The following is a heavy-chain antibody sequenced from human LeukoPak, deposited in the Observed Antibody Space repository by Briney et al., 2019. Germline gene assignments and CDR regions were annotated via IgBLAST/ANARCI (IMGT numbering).Heavy chain of an antibody. Sequence: ASVKVSCKASGYTFTGYYMHWVRQAPGQGLEWMGWINPNSGGTNYAQTFQGRVTMTRDTSISTAYLQWSSVKDSDTAMYYCESPRQYSTGWHAPDSWGQGTLVTVSS. J-gene: IGHJ4*02. D-gene: IGHD6-19*01. CDR1: GYTFTGYY. V-gene: IGHV1-2*02. CDR3: ESPRQYSTGWHAPDS. CDR2: INPNSGGT.